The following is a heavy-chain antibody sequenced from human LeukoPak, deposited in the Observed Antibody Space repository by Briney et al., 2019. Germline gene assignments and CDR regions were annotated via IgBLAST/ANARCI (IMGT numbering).Heavy chain of an antibody. Sequence: GGSLILSCAASGFTFTSYTMNWGRQAPGEGLVLFSSISRSSGSIYYEESVRGRFTISRDHAKNPLFLQMNSMRTEDTAVYYCARDCYGQADNWGQGILVTVSS. V-gene: IGHV3-21*01. D-gene: IGHD2-2*01. CDR2: ISRSSGSI. CDR3: ARDCYGQADN. CDR1: GFTFTSYT. J-gene: IGHJ4*02.